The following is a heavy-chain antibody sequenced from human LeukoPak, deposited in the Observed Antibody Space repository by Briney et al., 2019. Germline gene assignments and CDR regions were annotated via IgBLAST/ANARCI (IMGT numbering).Heavy chain of an antibody. CDR1: GGSISSSSYS. CDR2: IYYSGST. V-gene: IGHV4-39*01. D-gene: IGHD3-22*01. J-gene: IGHJ4*02. CDR3: ARHADYYYDSSGYYESGFTFDY. Sequence: SETLSLTCTVSGGSISSSSYSWGWIRQPPGKGLEWIGSIYYSGSTYYNPSLKSRVTISVDTSKNQFSLKLSSVTAADTAVYYCARHADYYYDSSGYYESGFTFDYWGQGTLVTVSS.